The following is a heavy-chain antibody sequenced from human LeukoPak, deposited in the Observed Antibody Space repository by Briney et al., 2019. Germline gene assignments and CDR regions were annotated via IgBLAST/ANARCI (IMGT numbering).Heavy chain of an antibody. Sequence: PGGSLRLSCAASGFTFSSYAMSWVRQAPGKGLEWVSAISGSGISTYYADSVKGRFTISRDSSKNTLYLQMNSLRAEDTAVYYCAEDSTFDFDTFDIWGQGTMITVSS. CDR2: ISGSGIST. V-gene: IGHV3-23*01. CDR1: GFTFSSYA. CDR3: AEDSTFDFDTFDI. D-gene: IGHD2/OR15-2a*01. J-gene: IGHJ3*02.